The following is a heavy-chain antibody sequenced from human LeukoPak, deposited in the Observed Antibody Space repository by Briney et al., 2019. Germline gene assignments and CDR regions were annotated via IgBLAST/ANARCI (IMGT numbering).Heavy chain of an antibody. CDR3: ARVTTMIVERAPDAFDI. D-gene: IGHD3-22*01. J-gene: IGHJ3*02. CDR2: IYNSGIT. Sequence: SETLSLTCTVSGGSISSRRYYWGWIRQPPGQGLEWIGSIYNSGITYYDPSLKSRVTISVDTSKNQFSLKLSSVTAADTAVYYCARVTTMIVERAPDAFDIWGQGTMVTVSS. CDR1: GGSISSRRYY. V-gene: IGHV4-39*07.